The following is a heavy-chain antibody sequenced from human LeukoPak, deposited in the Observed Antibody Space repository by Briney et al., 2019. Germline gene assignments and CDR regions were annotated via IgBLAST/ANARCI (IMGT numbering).Heavy chain of an antibody. Sequence: PGGSLRLSCAASGFTFSSYAMSWVRQAPGKELEGFSAISGSGGSTYYADSVKGRFTISRDNSKNTLYLQMNSLRAEDTAVYYCAKDLSGSPNDAFDIWGQGTMVTVSS. V-gene: IGHV3-23*01. CDR2: ISGSGGST. D-gene: IGHD1-26*01. CDR3: AKDLSGSPNDAFDI. J-gene: IGHJ3*02. CDR1: GFTFSSYA.